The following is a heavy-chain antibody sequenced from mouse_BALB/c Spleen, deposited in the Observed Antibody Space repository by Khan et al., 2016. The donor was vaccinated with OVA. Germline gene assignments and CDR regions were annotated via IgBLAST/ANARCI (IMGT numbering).Heavy chain of an antibody. CDR1: GYSFTSYY. V-gene: IGHV1S135*01. CDR3: TRHGYVAWFTY. J-gene: IGHJ3*01. CDR2: IDPFGGGT. D-gene: IGHD2-2*01. Sequence: EVQLQQSGPELMKPGASVKISCKASGYSFTSYYIHWVMQSHGKSLEWIGYIDPFGGGTTYNQKFKGKATLTVDKSSSTAYTHLSNLTSEDSAVYYCTRHGYVAWFTYWGQGTLVTVSA.